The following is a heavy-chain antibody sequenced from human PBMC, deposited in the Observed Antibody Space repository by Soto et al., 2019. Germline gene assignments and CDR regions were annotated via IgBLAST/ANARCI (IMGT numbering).Heavy chain of an antibody. V-gene: IGHV1-69*01. CDR3: ARLQTSDITYVHF. D-gene: IGHD5-12*01. J-gene: IGHJ4*02. CDR1: GGTFIFYG. CDR2: IIPVFNTT. Sequence: QVQLVQSGAVVKKPGSSVKVSCRASGGTFIFYGISWVRQAPGQGLEWIGGIIPVFNTTHYAQNFKGTVTITADESTSTAYLELSGLRSEDTAIYYCARLQTSDITYVHFWGQGTPVIVSS.